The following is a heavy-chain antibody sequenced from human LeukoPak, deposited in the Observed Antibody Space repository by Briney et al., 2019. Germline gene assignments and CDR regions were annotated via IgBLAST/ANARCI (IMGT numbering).Heavy chain of an antibody. D-gene: IGHD3-10*01. Sequence: GGSLGLSCAASGFMFSSYTMNWVRQAPGKGLEWVSYITSSGTTIYYADSVKGRFTISRDNAKNSLYLQMNSLRDEDTAVYYCARHNRARLYAMDVWGQGTTVTVSS. V-gene: IGHV3-48*02. J-gene: IGHJ6*02. CDR2: ITSSGTTI. CDR1: GFMFSSYT. CDR3: ARHNRARLYAMDV.